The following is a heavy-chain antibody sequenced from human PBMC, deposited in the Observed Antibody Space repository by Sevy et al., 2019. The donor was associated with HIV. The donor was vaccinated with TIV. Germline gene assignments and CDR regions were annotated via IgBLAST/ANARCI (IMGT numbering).Heavy chain of an antibody. CDR3: ARDRDITFGGGDAFDI. CDR2: ITPFFGSA. CDR1: GGTFDTYS. Sequence: ASVKVSCKASGGTFDTYSISSVRQAPGQGPEWMGGITPFFGSANYAQKFQGRLTITADQSPSTAYLELSNLRSEDTAVYYCARDRDITFGGGDAFDIWGQGTMVTVSS. D-gene: IGHD3-16*01. J-gene: IGHJ3*02. V-gene: IGHV1-69*13.